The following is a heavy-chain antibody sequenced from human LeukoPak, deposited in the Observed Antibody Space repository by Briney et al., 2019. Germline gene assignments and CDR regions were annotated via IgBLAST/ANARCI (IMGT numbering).Heavy chain of an antibody. CDR3: ARPYGDYYFDY. D-gene: IGHD4-17*01. Sequence: GGSLRLSCAASGFTFNSFAMHWVRQAPGKGLEWVAVIWYGGSNKNYADSVKGRFTISRDNSKNTVYLQMNSLRAEDSAIYYCARPYGDYYFDYWGQGTLVTVSS. CDR1: GFTFNSFA. CDR2: IWYGGSNK. V-gene: IGHV3-33*01. J-gene: IGHJ4*02.